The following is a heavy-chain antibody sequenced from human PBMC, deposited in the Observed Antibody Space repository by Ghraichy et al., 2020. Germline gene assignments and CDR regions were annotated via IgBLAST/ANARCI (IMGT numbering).Heavy chain of an antibody. CDR1: GFTFGDYS. Sequence: GGSLRLSCTASGFTFGDYSMSWFRQAPGKGLVWVGCISSKAYGGTPAYAASVKVRFTISSDDSKSIAHLQINSLKTEDTALYYCTSPRCLEWLRDGMDVWGQGTPVTVSS. CDR3: TSPRCLEWLRDGMDV. V-gene: IGHV3-49*03. J-gene: IGHJ6*02. CDR2: ISSKAYGGTP. D-gene: IGHD3-3*01.